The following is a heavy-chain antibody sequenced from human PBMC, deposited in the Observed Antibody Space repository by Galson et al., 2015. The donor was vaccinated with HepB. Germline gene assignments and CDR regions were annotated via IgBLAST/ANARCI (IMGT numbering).Heavy chain of an antibody. CDR3: AKGDGWLDS. V-gene: IGHV3-30*18. CDR2: ISYDGSNK. Sequence: SLRLSCAASGFTFSSYAMHWVRQVPGKGLEWLAIISYDGSNKYYADSVKGRFSISRDNSKNTLYLQMNSLRAEDTALFYCAKGDGWLDSWGQGTLVTVSS. D-gene: IGHD5-24*01. J-gene: IGHJ4*02. CDR1: GFTFSSYA.